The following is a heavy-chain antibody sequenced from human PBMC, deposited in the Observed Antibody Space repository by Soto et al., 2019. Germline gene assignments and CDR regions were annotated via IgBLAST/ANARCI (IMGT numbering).Heavy chain of an antibody. Sequence: ASVKVSCKASGYTFTSYDSNGVRQATGQGLEWMGWMNPSSGNTGYAQKFQGRVTMTRTTSISPAYLELSSLRSEDTAAYYCATARMRCIVLIGGYYYYMDVWGKGTTVTVSS. CDR2: MNPSSGNT. D-gene: IGHD2-8*01. CDR1: GYTFTSYD. V-gene: IGHV1-8*01. J-gene: IGHJ6*03. CDR3: ATARMRCIVLIGGYYYYMDV.